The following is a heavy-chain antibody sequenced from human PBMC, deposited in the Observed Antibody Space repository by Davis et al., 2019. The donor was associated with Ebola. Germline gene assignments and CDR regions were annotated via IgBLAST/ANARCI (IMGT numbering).Heavy chain of an antibody. CDR2: IIPIFGTA. Sequence: SVKVSCKASGGTFSSYAISWVRQAPGQGLEWMGGIIPIFGTANYAQKFQGRVTITADESTSTAYMELSSLRSEDTAVYYCARDSSRAGYCTGGVCYESRWFDPWGQGTLVTVSS. D-gene: IGHD2-8*02. CDR1: GGTFSSYA. V-gene: IGHV1-69*13. CDR3: ARDSSRAGYCTGGVCYESRWFDP. J-gene: IGHJ5*02.